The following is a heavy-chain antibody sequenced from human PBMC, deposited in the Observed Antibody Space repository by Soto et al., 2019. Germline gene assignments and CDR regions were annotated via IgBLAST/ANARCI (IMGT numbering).Heavy chain of an antibody. D-gene: IGHD3-9*01. J-gene: IGHJ4*02. V-gene: IGHV3-48*01. CDR1: GFTFSSYS. CDR3: ARGLRYFDWLFPNDY. CDR2: ISSSSSTI. Sequence: GGSLRLSCAASGFTFSSYSMNWVRQAPGKGLEWVSYISSSSSTIYYADSVKGRFTISRDNAKNSLYLQMNSLRAEDIAVYYCARGLRYFDWLFPNDYWGQGTLVTVSS.